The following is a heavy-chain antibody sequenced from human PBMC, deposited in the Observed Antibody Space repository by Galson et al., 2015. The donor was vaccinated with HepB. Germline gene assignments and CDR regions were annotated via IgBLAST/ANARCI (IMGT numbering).Heavy chain of an antibody. CDR1: GGSFSGYY. J-gene: IGHJ3*02. D-gene: IGHD6-13*01. V-gene: IGHV4-34*01. CDR3: ARVKRDKGIAAAGRVTRGAFDI. CDR2: VNHSGST. Sequence: SETLSLTCAVYGGSFSGYYWSWIRQPPGKGLEWIGEVNHSGSTNYNPSLKSRVTISVDTSKNQFSLKLSSVTAADTAVYYCARVKRDKGIAAAGRVTRGAFDIWGQGTMVTVSS.